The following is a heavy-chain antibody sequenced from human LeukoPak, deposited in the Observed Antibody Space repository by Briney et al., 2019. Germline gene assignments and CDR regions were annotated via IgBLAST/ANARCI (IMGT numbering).Heavy chain of an antibody. D-gene: IGHD3-3*01. CDR3: ARLKGATYYDFWSGYYKYYFDY. Sequence: GESLKISCKGSGYSFTSYWIGWVRQMPGKGLEWMGIIYPGDSDTRYSPSFQGQVTISADKSISTAHLQWSSLKASDTAMYYCARLKGATYYDFWSGYYKYYFDYWGQGTLVTVSS. V-gene: IGHV5-51*01. CDR2: IYPGDSDT. CDR1: GYSFTSYW. J-gene: IGHJ4*02.